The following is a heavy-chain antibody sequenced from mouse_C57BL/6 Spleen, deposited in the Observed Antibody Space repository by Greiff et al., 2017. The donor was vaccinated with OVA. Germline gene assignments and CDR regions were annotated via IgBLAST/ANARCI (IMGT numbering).Heavy chain of an antibody. Sequence: VQLQQPGAELVRPGTSVKLSCKASGYTFTSYWMHWVKQRPGQGLEWIGVIDPSDSYTNYNQKFKGNATLTVDTSSSTAYMQLSSLTSEDSAVYYCARGDQLVDYWGQGTTLTVSS. J-gene: IGHJ2*01. CDR2: IDPSDSYT. D-gene: IGHD4-1*02. CDR1: GYTFTSYW. V-gene: IGHV1-59*01. CDR3: ARGDQLVDY.